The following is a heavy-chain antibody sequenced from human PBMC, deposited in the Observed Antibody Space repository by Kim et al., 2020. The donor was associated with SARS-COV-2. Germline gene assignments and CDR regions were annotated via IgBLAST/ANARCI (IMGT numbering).Heavy chain of an antibody. Sequence: SSSSYIYDADSVKGRFTVSRDNAKNSVCLQMNSLRAEDTAVYSAATQLLDVWGQGATVTVSS. D-gene: IGHD2-15*01. V-gene: IGHV3-21*01. CDR2: SSSSYI. CDR3: ATQLLDV. J-gene: IGHJ6*02.